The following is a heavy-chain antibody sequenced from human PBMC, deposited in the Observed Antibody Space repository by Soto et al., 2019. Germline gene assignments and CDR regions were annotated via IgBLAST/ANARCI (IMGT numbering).Heavy chain of an antibody. CDR2: IWYDGGNT. Sequence: GGSLRRSCAASGCSFSGHSMHWVRQAPGKGLEWVAVIWYDGGNTYYGDSVKGRFTISRDNSRNTLYLEMNSLRAEDTAVYYCAGDWLHDSSGAIDMWGQGTMVTVSS. V-gene: IGHV3-33*01. CDR1: GCSFSGHS. CDR3: AGDWLHDSSGAIDM. J-gene: IGHJ3*02. D-gene: IGHD3-22*01.